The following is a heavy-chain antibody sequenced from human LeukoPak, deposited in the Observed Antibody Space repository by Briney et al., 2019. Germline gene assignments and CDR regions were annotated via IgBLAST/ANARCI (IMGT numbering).Heavy chain of an antibody. J-gene: IGHJ6*03. CDR2: EDGSEK. V-gene: IGHV3-7*01. CDR3: ARVSNNYYYYMDV. CDR1: GGSFSGYY. Sequence: PSETLSLTCAVYGGSFSGYYWSWVRQAPGKGLQWVKEDGSEKYYVDSVKGRFTISRDNAKNSLYVQMNSLRAEDTAVYYCARVSNNYYYYMDVWGKGTTVTVSS.